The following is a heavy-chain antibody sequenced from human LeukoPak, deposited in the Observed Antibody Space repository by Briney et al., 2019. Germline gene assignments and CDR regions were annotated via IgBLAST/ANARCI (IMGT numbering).Heavy chain of an antibody. Sequence: ASVKVSFKASGYTFTSYAMNWVRQAPGQGLEWMGWINTNTGNPTYAQGFTGRFVFSLDTSVSTACLQISSLKAEDTAVYYCARTNPAFIVGATFFWFGPWGQGTLVTVSS. CDR3: ARTNPAFIVGATFFWFGP. CDR1: GYTFTSYA. D-gene: IGHD1-26*01. J-gene: IGHJ5*02. CDR2: INTNTGNP. V-gene: IGHV7-4-1*02.